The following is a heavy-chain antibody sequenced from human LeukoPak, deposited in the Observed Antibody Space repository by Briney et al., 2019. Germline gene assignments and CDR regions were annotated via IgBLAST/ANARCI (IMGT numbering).Heavy chain of an antibody. D-gene: IGHD1-7*01. Sequence: PSETLSLTCAVYGGSFSGYYWSWIRQPPGKGLEWIGEINHSGSTNYNPSLKSRVTISVDTSKNQFSLKLGSVTAADTAVYYCARAWNYGWFDPWGQGTLVTVSS. V-gene: IGHV4-34*01. CDR2: INHSGST. CDR1: GGSFSGYY. J-gene: IGHJ5*02. CDR3: ARAWNYGWFDP.